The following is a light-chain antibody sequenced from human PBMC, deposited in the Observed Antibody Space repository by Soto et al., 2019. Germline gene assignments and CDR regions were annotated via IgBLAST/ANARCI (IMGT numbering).Light chain of an antibody. CDR3: QQYLTIPRA. J-gene: IGKJ1*01. CDR1: RSVLHSPNNYNY. V-gene: IGKV4-1*01. Sequence: DIVMTQSPDSLAVSLGERATINCKSSRSVLHSPNNYNYLAWYQQKPGQPPKLLIYWASTRESGVPDRFSGSGSGTDFTLTISSLQAEDVAVYYCQQYLTIPRAFGQGTKVEIK. CDR2: WAS.